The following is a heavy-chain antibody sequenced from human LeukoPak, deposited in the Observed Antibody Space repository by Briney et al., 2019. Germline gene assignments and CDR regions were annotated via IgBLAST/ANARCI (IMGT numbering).Heavy chain of an antibody. Sequence: PSETLSLTCTVSGYSISSGYYWGWIRQPPGKGLEWIGSIYHSGSTYYNPSLKSRVTISVDTSKNQFSLKLSSVTAADTAVYYCARARGIAVAGTRDAFDIWGQGTMVTVSS. J-gene: IGHJ3*02. V-gene: IGHV4-38-2*02. CDR3: ARARGIAVAGTRDAFDI. D-gene: IGHD6-19*01. CDR2: IYHSGST. CDR1: GYSISSGYY.